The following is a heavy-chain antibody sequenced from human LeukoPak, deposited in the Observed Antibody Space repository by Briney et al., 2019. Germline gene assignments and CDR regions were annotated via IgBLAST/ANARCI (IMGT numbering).Heavy chain of an antibody. CDR1: GFTVSSNY. CDR2: IYSGGST. CDR3: ARDTRLAAVAGRGGGVDY. Sequence: GSLRLSCAASGFTVSSNYMSWVRQAPGKGLEWVSVIYSGGSTYYADSVKGRFTISRDNSKNTLYLQMNSLRAEDTAVYYCARDTRLAAVAGRGGGVDYWGQGTLVTVSS. D-gene: IGHD6-19*01. V-gene: IGHV3-53*01. J-gene: IGHJ4*02.